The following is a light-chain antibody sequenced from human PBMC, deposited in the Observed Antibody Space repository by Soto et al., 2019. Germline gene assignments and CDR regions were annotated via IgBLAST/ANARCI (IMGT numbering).Light chain of an antibody. Sequence: DIKVTQSPSTLSASVGDRVTITCRASQSISSWLAWYQQKPGKAPKLLIYDASSLESGVPSRFSGSGSGTEFTLTICSLQPDDFATYYFQLYTSYSHTFCHGTKVDI. CDR1: QSISSW. J-gene: IGKJ1*01. V-gene: IGKV1-5*01. CDR2: DAS. CDR3: QLYTSYSHT.